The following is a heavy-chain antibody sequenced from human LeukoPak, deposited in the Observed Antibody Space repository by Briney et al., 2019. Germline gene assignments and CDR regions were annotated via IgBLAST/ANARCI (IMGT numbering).Heavy chain of an antibody. D-gene: IGHD3-22*01. V-gene: IGHV1-69*01. CDR2: IIPIFGTA. CDR3: ARVVSRGDGSGYNYFDY. Sequence: ASVKVSCKASGGTFSSYAISWVRQAPGQGLEWMGGIIPIFGTANYAQKFQGRVTITADESTSTAYMELSSLRSEDTAVYYCARVVSRGDGSGYNYFDYWGQGTLVTVSS. J-gene: IGHJ4*02. CDR1: GGTFSSYA.